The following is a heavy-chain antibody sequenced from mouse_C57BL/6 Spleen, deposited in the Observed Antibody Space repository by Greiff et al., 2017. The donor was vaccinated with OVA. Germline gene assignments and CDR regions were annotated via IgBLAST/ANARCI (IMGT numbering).Heavy chain of an antibody. CDR2: ISGGGGNT. J-gene: IGHJ3*01. CDR3: ARQGKGFAY. CDR1: GFTFSSYT. V-gene: IGHV5-9*01. Sequence: EVMLVESGGGLVKPGGSLKLSCAASGFTFSSYTMSWVRQTPEKRLEWVATISGGGGNTYYPDSVKGRFTISRDTAKNTLYLQMSSLRSEDTALYYCARQGKGFAYWGQGTLVTVSA.